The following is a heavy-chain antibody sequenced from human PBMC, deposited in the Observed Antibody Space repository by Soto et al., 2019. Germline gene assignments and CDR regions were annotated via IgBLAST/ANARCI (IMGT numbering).Heavy chain of an antibody. Sequence: EVQLVESGGGLVKPGGSLRLSCAASGFTFSSYSMNWVRQAPGKGLEWVSSISSSSSYIYYADSVKGRFTISRDNAKNSPYLQINSLKAEDTAVYYCARLTSYGRSGYYCYWGQGTLVTVSS. CDR1: GFTFSSYS. V-gene: IGHV3-21*01. CDR3: ARLTSYGRSGYYCY. J-gene: IGHJ4*02. CDR2: ISSSSSYI. D-gene: IGHD3-22*01.